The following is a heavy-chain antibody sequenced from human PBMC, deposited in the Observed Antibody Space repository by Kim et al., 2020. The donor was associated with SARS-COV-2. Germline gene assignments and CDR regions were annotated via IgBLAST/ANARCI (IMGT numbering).Heavy chain of an antibody. CDR2: ISSTSSYI. V-gene: IGHV3-21*01. Sequence: GGSLRLSCAASGFTFSSYSMNWVRQAPGKGLEWVSSISSTSSYIYYADSVTGRFTISRDNAKNSLYLQMNSLRAEDTAVYYCARGGDYDFWSGYPRAYYYYYMDGWGKGTTVTVSS. CDR3: ARGGDYDFWSGYPRAYYYYYMDG. J-gene: IGHJ6*03. CDR1: GFTFSSYS. D-gene: IGHD3-3*01.